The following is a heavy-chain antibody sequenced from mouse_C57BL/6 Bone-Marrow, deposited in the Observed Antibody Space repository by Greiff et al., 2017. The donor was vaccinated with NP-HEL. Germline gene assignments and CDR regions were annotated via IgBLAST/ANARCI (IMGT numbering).Heavy chain of an antibody. J-gene: IGHJ4*01. CDR3: ARDYGNYDYAMDY. V-gene: IGHV1-80*01. D-gene: IGHD2-1*01. Sequence: QVQLQQSGAELVKPGASVKISCKASGYAFSSYWMNWVKQRPGKGLEWIGQIYPGDGDTNYNEKFKGKATLTADKSSSTAYMQLSSLTSEDSAVYFCARDYGNYDYAMDYWGQGTSVTVSS. CDR1: GYAFSSYW. CDR2: IYPGDGDT.